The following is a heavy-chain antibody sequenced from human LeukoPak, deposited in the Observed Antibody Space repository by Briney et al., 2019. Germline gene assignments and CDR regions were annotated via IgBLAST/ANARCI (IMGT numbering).Heavy chain of an antibody. CDR2: IFHSGTT. CDR3: ARDRNWFDP. J-gene: IGHJ5*02. V-gene: IGHV4-59*12. Sequence: SETLSLTCTVSGGSITSYYWTWVRQPPGKGLEWIGYIFHSGTTNYNPSLKSRVSISVDTSKNQFSLKLSSVTAADTAVYYCARDRNWFDPWGQGTLVTVSS. CDR1: GGSITSYY.